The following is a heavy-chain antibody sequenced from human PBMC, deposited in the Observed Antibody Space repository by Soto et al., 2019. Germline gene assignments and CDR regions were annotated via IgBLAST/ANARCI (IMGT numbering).Heavy chain of an antibody. J-gene: IGHJ4*02. CDR1: GFTFSSYS. V-gene: IGHV3-48*02. Sequence: QPGGSLRLSCAASGFTFSSYSMNWVRQAPGKGLEWVSYISSSSSTIYYADSVKGRFTISRDNAKNSLYLQMNSLRDEDTAVYYCAREFVNFWSVSPNPIDYWGQGTLVTVSS. CDR3: AREFVNFWSVSPNPIDY. CDR2: ISSSSSTI. D-gene: IGHD3-3*01.